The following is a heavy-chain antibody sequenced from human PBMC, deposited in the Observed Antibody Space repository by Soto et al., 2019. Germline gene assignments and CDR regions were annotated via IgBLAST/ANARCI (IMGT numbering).Heavy chain of an antibody. V-gene: IGHV3-30-3*01. CDR2: ISHDGINK. Sequence: QVRLVESGGGVVQPGRSLRLSCTASGFSFSNYALYWFRQPPGKGLEWVAVISHDGINKHYADSVKGRVTVSRDNSNPSLDLQPNSPRGEQTAMYYCAGDTYISVDIGTWFAPCGHGTLGAVSS. D-gene: IGHD6-25*01. CDR3: AGDTYISVDIGTWFAP. CDR1: GFSFSNYA. J-gene: IGHJ5*02.